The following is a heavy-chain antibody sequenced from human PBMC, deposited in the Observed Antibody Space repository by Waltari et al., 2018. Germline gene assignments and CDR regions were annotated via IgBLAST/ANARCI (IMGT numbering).Heavy chain of an antibody. Sequence: EVQVVETGGGLVQPGGFLRLSCVASGFTFSIYEMHWVRQAPGKGLEWVSYIGNSGSTTNYADSLKGRFTISRDNAKNSMYLEMDSLRAEDTAVYYCARPSTEYYYYYYYMDVWGKATTVTVS. J-gene: IGHJ6*03. CDR3: ARPSTEYYYYYYYMDV. V-gene: IGHV3-48*03. CDR2: IGNSGSTT. CDR1: GFTFSIYE.